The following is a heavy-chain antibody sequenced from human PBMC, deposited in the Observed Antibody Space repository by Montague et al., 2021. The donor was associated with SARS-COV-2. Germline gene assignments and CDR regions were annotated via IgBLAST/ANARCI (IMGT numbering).Heavy chain of an antibody. V-gene: IGHV2-5*02. J-gene: IGHJ3*02. CDR2: IYWDDDK. D-gene: IGHD2-8*01. CDR1: GFSLSTSGVG. Sequence: PALVKPTQTLTLTCTFSGFSLSTSGVGVGWIRQPPGKALEWLALIYWDDDKRYSPFLKSRLTITKDTSKNQVVLTMTNMDPVDTATYYCAHREVFRAFDIWGQGAMVTVSS. CDR3: AHREVFRAFDI.